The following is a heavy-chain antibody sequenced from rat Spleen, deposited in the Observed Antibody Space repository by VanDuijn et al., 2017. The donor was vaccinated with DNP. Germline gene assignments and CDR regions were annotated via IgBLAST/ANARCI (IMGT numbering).Heavy chain of an antibody. CDR1: GFAFTNYD. J-gene: IGHJ2*01. D-gene: IGHD5-1*01. Sequence: EVQLVESGGGLVQPGRSLKLSCAASGFAFTNYDMAWVRQAPTKGLEWVAAISSSGGSTYYRDSVKGRFTISRDDAKSTLYLQMDSLRSEETATYYCAREGNWAIDYWGQGVMVTVSS. CDR3: AREGNWAIDY. CDR2: ISSSGGST. V-gene: IGHV5S11*01.